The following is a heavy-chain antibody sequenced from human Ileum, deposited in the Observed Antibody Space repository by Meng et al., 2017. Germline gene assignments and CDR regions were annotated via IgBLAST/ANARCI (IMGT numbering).Heavy chain of an antibody. J-gene: IGHJ5*02. Sequence: QVQLQESGPGLVKPSQTLSLTCTVPGGAISSGDYYWCWIRQPPGKGLEWIGYIYYSGSTYYNPSLKSRVTISVDTSKNQFSLKLSSVTAADTAVYYCARENTIFGVVWGSWFDPWGQGTLVTVSS. V-gene: IGHV4-30-4*01. CDR1: GGAISSGDYY. CDR3: ARENTIFGVVWGSWFDP. CDR2: IYYSGST. D-gene: IGHD3-3*01.